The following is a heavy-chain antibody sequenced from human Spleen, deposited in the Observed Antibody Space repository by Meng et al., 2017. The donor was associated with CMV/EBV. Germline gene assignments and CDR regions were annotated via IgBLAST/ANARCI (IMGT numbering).Heavy chain of an antibody. J-gene: IGHJ4*02. CDR1: GFSLSTSGVG. CDR2: IYWDDDK. Sequence: TLKRSLPTLLHPTQPLPLTCPFSGFSLSTSGVGVGWIRQPPGKALEWIALIYWDDDKRYSPSLKSRLTITKDTSKNQVVLTMTNMDPVDTATYYCAHRRQSSSWALIDYWGQGTLVTVSS. V-gene: IGHV2-5*02. D-gene: IGHD6-13*01. CDR3: AHRRQSSSWALIDY.